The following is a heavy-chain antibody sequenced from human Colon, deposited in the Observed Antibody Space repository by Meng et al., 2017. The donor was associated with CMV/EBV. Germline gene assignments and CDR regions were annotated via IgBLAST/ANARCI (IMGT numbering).Heavy chain of an antibody. CDR2: IDKSGTT. J-gene: IGHJ4*02. D-gene: IGHD2-2*01. Sequence: QGHRQELGPGLVKPSGTLSLTCIVLDVVIGGYSWSWIRQPAGKGLEWIGRIDKSGTTHYNPSLKSRVTLSLDTSKDQFSLKLTSVTAADTAVYYCAREKSSCTSSTCYGVDSWGQGTLVTVSS. V-gene: IGHV4-4*07. CDR3: AREKSSCTSSTCYGVDS. CDR1: DVVIGGYS.